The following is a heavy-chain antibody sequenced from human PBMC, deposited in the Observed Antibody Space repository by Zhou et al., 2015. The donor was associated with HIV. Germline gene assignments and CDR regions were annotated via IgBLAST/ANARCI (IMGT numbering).Heavy chain of an antibody. V-gene: IGHV1-69*12. CDR1: GGTFSSYA. CDR2: IIPIFGTA. CDR3: ARGGELGVPTYGGNRGSNSGEYFQH. D-gene: IGHD4-23*01. Sequence: QVQLVQSGAEVKKPGSSVKVSCKASGGTFSSYAISWVRQAPGQGLEWMGGIIPIFGTANYAQKFQGRVTITADESTSTAYMELSSLRSEDTAVYYCARGGELGVPTYGGNRGSNSGEYFQHWGQGHPGHRLL. J-gene: IGHJ1*01.